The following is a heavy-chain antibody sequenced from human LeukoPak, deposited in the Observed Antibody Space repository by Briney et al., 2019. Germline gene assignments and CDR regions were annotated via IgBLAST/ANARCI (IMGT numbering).Heavy chain of an antibody. D-gene: IGHD5-18*01. J-gene: IGHJ4*02. V-gene: IGHV3-23*01. CDR2: ISGSGGST. CDR3: ANRFTYGGY. CDR1: GFTFSSYA. Sequence: GGSLRLSCAASGFTFSSYAMTWVRQAPGKGLEWVSSISGSGGSTYYADSVKGRFIISRDNSKNTMYLQMNSLRAEDTAVYHCANRFTYGGYWGQGTLVTVSS.